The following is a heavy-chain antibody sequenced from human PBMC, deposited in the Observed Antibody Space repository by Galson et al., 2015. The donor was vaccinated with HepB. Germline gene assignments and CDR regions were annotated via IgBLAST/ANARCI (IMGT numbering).Heavy chain of an antibody. V-gene: IGHV3-23*01. D-gene: IGHD2-15*01. CDR1: GFSFSSYA. CDR2: IGGGGVGT. CDR3: AKYVVVAATRQFDY. Sequence: SLRLSCAASGFSFSSYAMSWVRQAPGKGLEWVSSIGGGGVGTYYADSVKGRFTISRDNSKNSLFLQMNSLRAEDTAVYYCAKYVVVAATRQFDYWGQGTLVTVSS. J-gene: IGHJ4*02.